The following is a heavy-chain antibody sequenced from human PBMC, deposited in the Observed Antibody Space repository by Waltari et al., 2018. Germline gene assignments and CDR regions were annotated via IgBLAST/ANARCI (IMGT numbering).Heavy chain of an antibody. CDR1: GFSLNTQEVG. CDR3: ASQSYCGGDCAPPYFDY. V-gene: IGHV2-5*01. D-gene: IGHD2-21*01. Sequence: QITLKESGPTLVKPTQTLTLTCPFSGFSLNTQEVGVGWIRQPPGKALELLAIIYWNGDERYSPTLTSRLTITQDTSKNQLVLTMTNMEAVDTATYYCASQSYCGGDCAPPYFDYWGQGILVTVSS. J-gene: IGHJ4*02. CDR2: IYWNGDE.